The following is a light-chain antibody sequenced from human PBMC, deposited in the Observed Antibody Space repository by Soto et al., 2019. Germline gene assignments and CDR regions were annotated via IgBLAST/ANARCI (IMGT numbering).Light chain of an antibody. CDR3: CSYAGSFTFV. CDR2: EGT. J-gene: IGLJ1*01. CDR1: SSDVGSYNL. V-gene: IGLV2-23*01. Sequence: LTQPASVSGSPGQSITISCIGTSSDVGSYNLVSWYQQYSGKAPKLMIYEGTKRPSGVSNRFSGSKSGNTASLTISGLQAEDEADYYCCSYAGSFTFVFGTGTKVTVL.